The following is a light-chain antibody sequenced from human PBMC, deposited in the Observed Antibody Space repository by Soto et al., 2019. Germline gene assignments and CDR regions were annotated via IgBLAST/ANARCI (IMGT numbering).Light chain of an antibody. J-gene: IGKJ1*01. CDR3: QQYNSYWT. CDR1: QSISTW. V-gene: IGKV1-5*01. Sequence: DIQMTQSPSTLSASVGDRVTITCRASQSISTWLAWYQQKPGKAPNLLIYDASNLESGVPLRFSGSGSGTEFTLTISSLHPDDFATYYCQQYNSYWTFGQGTKVEIK. CDR2: DAS.